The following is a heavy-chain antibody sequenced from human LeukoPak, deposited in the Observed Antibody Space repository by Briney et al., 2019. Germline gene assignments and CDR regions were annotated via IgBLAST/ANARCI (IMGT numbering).Heavy chain of an antibody. Sequence: GGSLGLSCAASGFTLSSYGMHWVRQAPGKGLEGVAVISHDGSNKYYADSVRGRFTISRDNSKNTLYLQMNSLRAEDTAVYYCATDADEFDYWGQGTLVTVSS. CDR1: GFTLSSYG. CDR3: ATDADEFDY. CDR2: ISHDGSNK. J-gene: IGHJ4*02. V-gene: IGHV3-30*03.